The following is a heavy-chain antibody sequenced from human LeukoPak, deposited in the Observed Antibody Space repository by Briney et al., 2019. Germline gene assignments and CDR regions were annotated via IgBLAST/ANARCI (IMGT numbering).Heavy chain of an antibody. CDR3: ARDQTTVGLDF. V-gene: IGHV3-7*03. CDR2: IKHDGSEK. CDR1: GFTFSSHW. J-gene: IGHJ4*02. D-gene: IGHD4-23*01. Sequence: PGGSLRLSCGASGFTFSSHWMSWVRQVPGKGLEWVANIKHDGSEKYYVDSVEGRFTISRDNAKNSLYLQMNSLRAEDTAVYFCARDQTTVGLDFWGQGTLVSVSS.